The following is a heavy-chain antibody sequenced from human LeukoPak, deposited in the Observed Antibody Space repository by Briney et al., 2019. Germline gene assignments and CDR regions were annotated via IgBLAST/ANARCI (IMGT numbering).Heavy chain of an antibody. V-gene: IGHV1-69*04. CDR3: ARDGGWLQTQNHYYYHGMDV. J-gene: IGHJ6*02. Sequence: SVKVSCKASGGTFSTYAITRVRQAPGQGLEWMGRILPIFDMANYAQKFQGRVTITADKSTRTAYMELSSLRSDDTAVYYCARDGGWLQTQNHYYYHGMDVWGQGTTVTVSS. CDR2: ILPIFDMA. D-gene: IGHD5-24*01. CDR1: GGTFSTYA.